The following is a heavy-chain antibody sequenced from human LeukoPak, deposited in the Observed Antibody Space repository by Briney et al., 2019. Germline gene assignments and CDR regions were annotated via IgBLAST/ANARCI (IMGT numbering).Heavy chain of an antibody. CDR1: GYTFTSYG. V-gene: IGHV1-24*01. CDR3: GSGSPIDY. Sequence: GASVKVSCKASGYTFTSYGISWVRQAPGQGLEWMGGFDPEDGETIYAQKFQGRVTMTEDTSTDTAYMELSSLRSEDTAVYYCGSGSPIDYWGQGTLVTVSS. J-gene: IGHJ4*02. D-gene: IGHD3-10*01. CDR2: FDPEDGET.